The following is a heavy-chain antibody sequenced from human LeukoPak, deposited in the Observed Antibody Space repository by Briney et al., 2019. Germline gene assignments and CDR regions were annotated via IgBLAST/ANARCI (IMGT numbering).Heavy chain of an antibody. CDR3: ARASGTTGGFDP. V-gene: IGHV1-2*02. D-gene: IGHD1-7*01. Sequence: ASVKVSCKASGYTFTGYYMHWVRQAPGQGLEWMGWINPNSGGTNYAQKFQGRVTMTRDTSISTAYMELSRLRSDDTAVYYCARASGTTGGFDPWGQGTLVTVSS. CDR2: INPNSGGT. CDR1: GYTFTGYY. J-gene: IGHJ5*02.